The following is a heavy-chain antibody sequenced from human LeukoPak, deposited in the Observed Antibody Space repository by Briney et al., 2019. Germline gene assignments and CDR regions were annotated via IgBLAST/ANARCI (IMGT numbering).Heavy chain of an antibody. Sequence: GGSLRLSCAASAFTFSNFAMSWVRQAPGKGLEWVSGISASGGGTYYADSVKGRFTISRDNSKHTLYLQMKSLRVDDTAVCYCAKVVGGNLGYFDYWGQGTLVTVSS. CDR3: AKVVGGNLGYFDY. CDR1: AFTFSNFA. V-gene: IGHV3-23*01. J-gene: IGHJ4*02. D-gene: IGHD2-15*01. CDR2: ISASGGGT.